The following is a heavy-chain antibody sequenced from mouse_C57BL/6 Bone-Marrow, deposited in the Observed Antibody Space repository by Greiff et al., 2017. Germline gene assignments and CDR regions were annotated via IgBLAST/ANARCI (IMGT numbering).Heavy chain of an antibody. CDR2: ISSGSSTI. CDR1: GFTFSDYG. J-gene: IGHJ4*01. Sequence: EVQVVESGGGLVKPGGSLKLSCAASGFTFSDYGMHWVRQAPEKGLEWVAYISSGSSTIYYADTVKGRFTISRDNAKNTLFLQMTSLRSEDTAMYYCARQDYYGSSWDYYAMDYWGQGTSVTVSS. D-gene: IGHD1-1*01. V-gene: IGHV5-17*01. CDR3: ARQDYYGSSWDYYAMDY.